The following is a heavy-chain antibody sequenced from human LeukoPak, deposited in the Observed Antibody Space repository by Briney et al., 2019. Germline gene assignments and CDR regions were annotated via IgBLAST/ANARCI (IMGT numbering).Heavy chain of an antibody. D-gene: IGHD3-9*01. CDR3: ARGKILTAFTLDY. CDR1: GGSFSGYY. V-gene: IGHV4-34*01. Sequence: PSETLSLTCAVYGGSFSGYYWSWIRQPPGKGLEWIGEINHSGSTNYNPSLKSRVTISVDTSKNQFSLKLSSVTAADTAVYYCARGKILTAFTLDYWGQGTLVTVSS. CDR2: INHSGST. J-gene: IGHJ4*02.